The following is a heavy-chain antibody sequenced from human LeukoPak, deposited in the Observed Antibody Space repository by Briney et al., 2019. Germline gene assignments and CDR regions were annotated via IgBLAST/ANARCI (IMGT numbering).Heavy chain of an antibody. V-gene: IGHV4-39*07. CDR1: GGSISSSSYY. CDR2: IYYSGST. J-gene: IGHJ4*02. D-gene: IGHD5-12*01. CDR3: ARRSVDIVATAYFDY. Sequence: SETLSLTCTVSGGSISSSSYYWGWIRQPPGKGLEWIGSIYYSGSTYYNPSLKSRVTIPVDTSKNQFSLKLSSVTVADTAVYYCARRSVDIVATAYFDYWGQGTLVTVSS.